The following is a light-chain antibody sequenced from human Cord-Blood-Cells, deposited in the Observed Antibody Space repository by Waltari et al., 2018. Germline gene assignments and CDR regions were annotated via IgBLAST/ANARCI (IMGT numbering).Light chain of an antibody. CDR3: SSYTSSSTLV. Sequence: QSALTQPASVSGSPGPSITISCTGTSSAVGGYNYVSWYQQHPGKAPKLMIYDVSKRPSGVSNRFSGSKSGNTASLTISGLQAEDEADYYCSSYTSSSTLVFGGGTKLTVL. CDR2: DVS. CDR1: SSAVGGYNY. J-gene: IGLJ2*01. V-gene: IGLV2-14*01.